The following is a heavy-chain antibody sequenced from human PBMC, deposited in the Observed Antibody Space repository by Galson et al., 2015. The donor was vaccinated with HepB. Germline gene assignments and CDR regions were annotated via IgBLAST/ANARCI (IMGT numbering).Heavy chain of an antibody. D-gene: IGHD3-3*01. CDR2: ISYDGSNK. V-gene: IGHV3-30*18. CDR3: AKDLSIFGGSNWFDP. CDR1: GFTFSSYG. Sequence: SLRLSCAASGFTFSSYGMHWVRQAPGKGLEWVAVISYDGSNKYYADSVKGRFTISRDNSKNTLYLQMNSLRAEDTAVYYCAKDLSIFGGSNWFDPWGQGTLVTVSS. J-gene: IGHJ5*02.